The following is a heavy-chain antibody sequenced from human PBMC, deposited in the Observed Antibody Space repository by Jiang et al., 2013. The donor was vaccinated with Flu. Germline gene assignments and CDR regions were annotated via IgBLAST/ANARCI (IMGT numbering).Heavy chain of an antibody. J-gene: IGHJ3*01. Sequence: STSGMCVSWIRQPPGKALEWLALIDWDDDKYYSTSLKTRLTISKDTSKNQVVLTMTNMDLVDTATYYCAHRITPHPSAFHFWGQGTMVTVSS. CDR2: IDWDDDK. V-gene: IGHV2-70*12. CDR3: AHRITPHPSAFHF. D-gene: IGHD4-23*01. CDR1: STSGMC.